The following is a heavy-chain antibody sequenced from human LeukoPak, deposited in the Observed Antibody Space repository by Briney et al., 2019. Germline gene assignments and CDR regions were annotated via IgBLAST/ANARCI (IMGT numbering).Heavy chain of an antibody. Sequence: GGSLRLSCAASGFTFDDYAMHWVRQAPGKCLEWVSGISWNSGSIGYADSVKGRFTISRDNAKNSLYLQMNSLRAEDTALYYCAKDMGGSTDPSYYFDYWGQGTLVTVSS. CDR3: AKDMGGSTDPSYYFDY. CDR2: ISWNSGSI. D-gene: IGHD3-16*01. V-gene: IGHV3-9*01. J-gene: IGHJ4*02. CDR1: GFTFDDYA.